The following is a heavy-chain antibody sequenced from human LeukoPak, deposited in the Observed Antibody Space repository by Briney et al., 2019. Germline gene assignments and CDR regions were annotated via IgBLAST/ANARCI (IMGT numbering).Heavy chain of an antibody. Sequence: PGGSLRLSCAASGFTFSSYAMHWVRQAPGKGLEWVAVISYDGSNKYYADSVKGRFTISRDNSKNTLYLQMNSLRAEDTAVYYCARAGCNWNAGNWFDPWGQGTLVTVSS. D-gene: IGHD1-20*01. CDR1: GFTFSSYA. J-gene: IGHJ5*02. CDR3: ARAGCNWNAGNWFDP. CDR2: ISYDGSNK. V-gene: IGHV3-30*04.